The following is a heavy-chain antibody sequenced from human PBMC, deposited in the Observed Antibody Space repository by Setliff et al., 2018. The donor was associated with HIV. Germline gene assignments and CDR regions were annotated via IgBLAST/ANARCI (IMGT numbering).Heavy chain of an antibody. D-gene: IGHD2-2*01. CDR1: GGSISSHY. J-gene: IGHJ6*03. CDR2: IYNTRST. CDR3: ARLGYCSRTTCYGYYYMDV. V-gene: IGHV4-59*08. Sequence: SETLSLTCTVSGGSISSHYWSWIRQPPGRGLEWIGYIYNTRSTNYHPSLKSRLTITVDTSKNQFSLKLSSVTAADTAVYYCARLGYCSRTTCYGYYYMDVWGKGTTVTVSS.